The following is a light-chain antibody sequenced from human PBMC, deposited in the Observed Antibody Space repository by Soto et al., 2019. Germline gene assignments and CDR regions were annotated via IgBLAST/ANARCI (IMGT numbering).Light chain of an antibody. CDR3: QQYDTSPFP. CDR2: KAS. V-gene: IGKV1-5*03. CDR1: QSINNW. Sequence: DIQMTQSPSTLSASIGDRVTITCRASQSINNWLAWYQQKPGKAPKVLIYKASSLESGVPSRFSSSESGTEFTLAINSLQPDDFATYYCQQYDTSPFPFGTGNKVDIQ. J-gene: IGKJ3*01.